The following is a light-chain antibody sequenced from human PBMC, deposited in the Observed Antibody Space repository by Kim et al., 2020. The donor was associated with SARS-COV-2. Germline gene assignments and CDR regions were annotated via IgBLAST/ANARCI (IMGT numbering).Light chain of an antibody. V-gene: IGLV2-14*03. J-gene: IGLJ1*01. Sequence: GQSITISCPGTSSDVSAYNYVSWYQQHPGKAPKLMIYDVFKRPSGVSNRFSGSKSGNTASLTISGLQTEDEADYYCTSYTRSSTYVFGTGTKVTVL. CDR1: SSDVSAYNY. CDR3: TSYTRSSTYV. CDR2: DVF.